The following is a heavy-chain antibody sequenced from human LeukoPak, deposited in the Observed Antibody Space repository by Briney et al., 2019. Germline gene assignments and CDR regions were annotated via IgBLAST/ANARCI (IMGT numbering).Heavy chain of an antibody. CDR1: GGSISSSSYY. CDR2: IYYSGST. Sequence: PSETLSLTCTVSGGSISSSSYYWGWIRQPPGKGLEWIGSIYYSGSTYYNPSLKSRVTISVDTSKNQFSLKLNSVTAADTAVYYCARPIASRSPFDYWGQGTLVTVSS. D-gene: IGHD6-6*01. J-gene: IGHJ4*02. CDR3: ARPIASRSPFDY. V-gene: IGHV4-39*01.